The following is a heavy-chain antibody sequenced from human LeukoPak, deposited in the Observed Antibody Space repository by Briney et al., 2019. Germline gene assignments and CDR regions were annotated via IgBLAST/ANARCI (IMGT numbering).Heavy chain of an antibody. V-gene: IGHV3-23*01. J-gene: IGHJ4*02. CDR3: ARDGGSYLQPTDY. Sequence: GGSLRLSCAASGFTFNNFGMSWVRQAPGKGLEWVSGISASGGTTSYADSVKGRFTISRDNSKNTLYLQMNSLRAEDTAVYHCARDGGSYLQPTDYWGQGTLVTVSS. CDR1: GFTFNNFG. CDR2: ISASGGTT. D-gene: IGHD1-26*01.